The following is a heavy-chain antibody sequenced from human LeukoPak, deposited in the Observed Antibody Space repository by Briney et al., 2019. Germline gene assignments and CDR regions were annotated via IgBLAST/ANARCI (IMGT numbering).Heavy chain of an antibody. D-gene: IGHD3-22*01. Sequence: PSGTLSLTCGVSGGSISGTNWWSWVRQPPGQGLEWIGSIYYSGSTYYNPSLKSRVTISVDTSKNQFSLKLSSVTAADTAVYYCARHHYYDSSGYYYGYFQHWGQGTLVTVSS. J-gene: IGHJ1*01. CDR1: GGSISGTNW. CDR2: IYYSGST. CDR3: ARHHYYDSSGYYYGYFQH. V-gene: IGHV4-4*02.